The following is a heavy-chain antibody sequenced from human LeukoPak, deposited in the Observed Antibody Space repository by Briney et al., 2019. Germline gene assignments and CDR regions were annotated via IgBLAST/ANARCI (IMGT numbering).Heavy chain of an antibody. CDR3: AKNAARYYDSSGRYAFDI. CDR1: GGSFSGYY. V-gene: IGHV4-34*01. CDR2: INHRGST. D-gene: IGHD3-22*01. Sequence: PSETLSLTCAVYGGSFSGYYWSWIRQPPGKGLEWIGEINHRGSTNYNPSLKSQVTLSEDTSKNQLCLKQRSMTPPDRAVYYCAKNAARYYDSSGRYAFDIWGQGTMVTVSS. J-gene: IGHJ3*02.